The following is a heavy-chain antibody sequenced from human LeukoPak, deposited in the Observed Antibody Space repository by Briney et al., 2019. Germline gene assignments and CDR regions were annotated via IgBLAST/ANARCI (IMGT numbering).Heavy chain of an antibody. CDR1: GFGFTNYW. CDR2: MKQDGREK. Sequence: GGSLSLSCLASGFGFTNYWMTWARQAPGKGLEWVANMKQDGREKYYVDSVKGRFTISRDNAKNSLYLQMNSLRDEDTAVYYCARVRWGGLYYFDYWGQGTLVTVSS. CDR3: ARVRWGGLYYFDY. J-gene: IGHJ4*02. D-gene: IGHD3-16*01. V-gene: IGHV3-7*01.